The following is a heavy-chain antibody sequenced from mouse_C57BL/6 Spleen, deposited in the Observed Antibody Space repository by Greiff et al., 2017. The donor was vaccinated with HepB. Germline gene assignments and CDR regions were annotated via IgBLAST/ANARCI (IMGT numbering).Heavy chain of an antibody. CDR3: ARAFGTTVAWSYWYFDV. CDR2: ISDGGSYT. J-gene: IGHJ1*03. CDR1: GFTFSSYA. V-gene: IGHV5-4*01. Sequence: EVQGVESGGGLVKPGGSLKLSCAASGFTFSSYAMSWVRQTPEKRLEWVATISDGGSYTYYPDNVKGRFTISRDNAKNNLYLQMSHLKSEDTAMYYCARAFGTTVAWSYWYFDVWGTGTTVTVSS. D-gene: IGHD1-1*01.